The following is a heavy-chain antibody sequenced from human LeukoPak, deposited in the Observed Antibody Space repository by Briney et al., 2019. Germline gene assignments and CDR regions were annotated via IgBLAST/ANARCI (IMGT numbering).Heavy chain of an antibody. J-gene: IGHJ4*02. CDR2: INPNSGGT. CDR3: ARRPRGSSWYYFDH. V-gene: IGHV1-2*02. CDR1: GYTFTGYY. D-gene: IGHD6-13*01. Sequence: GASVKVSCKASGYTFTGYYMHWVRQAPGQGLELMGWINPNSGGTNYAQKFQGRVTMTRDTSISTAYMELSRLRSDDTAVYYCARRPRGSSWYYFDHWGQGTLVTVSS.